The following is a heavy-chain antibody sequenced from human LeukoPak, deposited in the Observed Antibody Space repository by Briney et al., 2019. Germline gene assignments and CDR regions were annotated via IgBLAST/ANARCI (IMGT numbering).Heavy chain of an antibody. J-gene: IGHJ4*02. CDR1: GFTFRSYG. D-gene: IGHD3-10*01. Sequence: GKSLRLSCAAPGFTFRSYGMHWVRQAPGKGLEWVAVISYDGGNKYYADSVKGRFTISRDNSKNTLYLQMNSLRTEDTAVYYCAKDIGEGGQWAFNYWGQGTLVTVSS. CDR3: AKDIGEGGQWAFNY. CDR2: ISYDGGNK. V-gene: IGHV3-30*18.